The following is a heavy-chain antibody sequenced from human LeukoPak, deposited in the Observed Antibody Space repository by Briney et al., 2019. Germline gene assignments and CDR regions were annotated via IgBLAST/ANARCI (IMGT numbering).Heavy chain of an antibody. J-gene: IGHJ4*02. D-gene: IGHD6-6*01. CDR3: ERERSSSSDY. Sequence: SETLSLTCAVYRGSFSGYYWSWIRQPPGKGLEWIGEIDHSGSTNYNPSLKSRVTISVDTSKNQFSLKLSSVTATDAAIYYCERERSSSSDYWGQGTLVTVSS. V-gene: IGHV4-34*01. CDR2: IDHSGST. CDR1: RGSFSGYY.